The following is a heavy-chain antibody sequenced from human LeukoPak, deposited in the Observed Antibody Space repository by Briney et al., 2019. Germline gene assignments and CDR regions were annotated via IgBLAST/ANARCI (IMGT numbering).Heavy chain of an antibody. CDR3: ARGSLTAAGTFDY. CDR1: GFTFNKYS. CDR2: ITSSSSYV. J-gene: IGHJ4*02. Sequence: GGSLRLSCAASGFTFNKYSMNWVRQAPGKGLEWVSSITSSSSYVYYADSVKGRFTISRDNTKNSLYLQMNSLRAEDTAVYYCARGSLTAAGTFDYWGQGTLVTVSS. D-gene: IGHD6-13*01. V-gene: IGHV3-21*04.